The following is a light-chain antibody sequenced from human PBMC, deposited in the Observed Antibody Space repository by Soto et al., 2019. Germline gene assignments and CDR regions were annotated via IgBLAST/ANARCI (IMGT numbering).Light chain of an antibody. Sequence: QSALTQPASVSGSPGKSITISCTGTSSDVGGYNYVSWYQQHPGKATKLMIYEVSNRPSGVSNRFSGSKSGNTASLTISGLQAEDEADYYCSSYTSSSTYVFGTGTKLTVL. CDR2: EVS. J-gene: IGLJ1*01. CDR1: SSDVGGYNY. CDR3: SSYTSSSTYV. V-gene: IGLV2-14*01.